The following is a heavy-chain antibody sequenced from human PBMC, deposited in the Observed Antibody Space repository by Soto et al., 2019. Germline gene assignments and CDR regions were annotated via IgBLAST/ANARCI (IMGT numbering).Heavy chain of an antibody. D-gene: IGHD5-18*01. J-gene: IGHJ6*03. CDR1: GYTFTSYD. CDR2: MNPNSGNT. Sequence: GASVKVSCKASGYTFTSYDINWVRQATGQGLEWMGWMNPNSGNTGYAQKFQGRVTMTRNTSISTAYMELSSLRSEDTAVYYCARARRERGYSYGYNKSYYYYMDVWGKGATVTVSS. CDR3: ARARRERGYSYGYNKSYYYYMDV. V-gene: IGHV1-8*01.